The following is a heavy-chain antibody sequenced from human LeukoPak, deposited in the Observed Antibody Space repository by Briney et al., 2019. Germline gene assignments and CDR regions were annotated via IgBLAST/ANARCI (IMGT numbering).Heavy chain of an antibody. CDR1: GFTFSSYA. CDR2: ISGSGGST. J-gene: IGHJ4*02. Sequence: PGGSLRLSCAASGFTFSSYAMSWVRQAPGKGLEWVSAISGSGGSTYYADSVKGRFTISRDNSKNTLYLQMNSLRAEDTAVYYCARSGPTDYYDSSGPFDYWGQGTLVTVSS. CDR3: ARSGPTDYYDSSGPFDY. D-gene: IGHD3-22*01. V-gene: IGHV3-23*01.